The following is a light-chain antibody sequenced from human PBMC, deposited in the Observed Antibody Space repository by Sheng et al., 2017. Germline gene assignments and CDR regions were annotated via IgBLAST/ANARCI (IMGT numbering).Light chain of an antibody. CDR2: AAS. CDR1: QGISNY. J-gene: IGKJ1*01. Sequence: DIQMTQSPSSLSASVGDRVTITCRASQGISNYLAWYQQKPGKVPKLLIYAASTLQSGVPSRFSGSGSGTDFTLTISSLQPEDVATYYCQQYGSSPPWTFGQGPRWKSN. V-gene: IGKV1-27*01. CDR3: QQYGSSPPWT.